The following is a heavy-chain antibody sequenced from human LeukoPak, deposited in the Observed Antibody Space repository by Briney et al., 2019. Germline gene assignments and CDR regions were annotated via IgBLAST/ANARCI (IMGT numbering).Heavy chain of an antibody. J-gene: IGHJ4*02. CDR2: INPKSGGT. Sequence: ASVKVSCKASGYTFTGYYMHWVRQAPGQGLEWMGWINPKSGGTNYAQKFQVRATLTRDTSISTAYMELSRLRSDDTAVYYCATLSRGYYDGNFDYWGQGTLVTVSS. D-gene: IGHD3-22*01. V-gene: IGHV1-2*02. CDR1: GYTFTGYY. CDR3: ATLSRGYYDGNFDY.